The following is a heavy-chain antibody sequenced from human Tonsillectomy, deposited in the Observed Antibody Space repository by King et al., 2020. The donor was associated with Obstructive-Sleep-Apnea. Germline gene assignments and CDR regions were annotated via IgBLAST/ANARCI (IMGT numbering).Heavy chain of an antibody. CDR1: GGSISSGGYY. J-gene: IGHJ6*02. CDR2: IYYSGSP. CDR3: ARCQGSDYYYGMDV. Sequence: QLQESGPGLVKPSETLSLTCTVSGGSISSGGYYWSWIRQHPGKGLEWIGYIYYSGSPYYNPSLKSRVTISVDTSKNQFSLKLSSVTAADTAVYYCARCQGSDYYYGMDVWGQGTTVTVSS. D-gene: IGHD6-6*01. V-gene: IGHV4-31*03.